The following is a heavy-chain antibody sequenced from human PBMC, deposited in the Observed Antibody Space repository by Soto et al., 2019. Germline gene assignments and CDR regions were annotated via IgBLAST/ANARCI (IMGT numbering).Heavy chain of an antibody. D-gene: IGHD2-15*01. CDR1: GFTFRSYA. Sequence: GGSLRLSCASSGFTFRSYAMHWVRQAPGKGLEWVAVISYDGSNKYYADSVKGRFTISRDNSKNTLYLQMNSLRAEDTAVYYCARDKFAPMVVVAATPGYYGMDVWGQGTTVTVSS. V-gene: IGHV3-30-3*01. CDR3: ARDKFAPMVVVAATPGYYGMDV. J-gene: IGHJ6*02. CDR2: ISYDGSNK.